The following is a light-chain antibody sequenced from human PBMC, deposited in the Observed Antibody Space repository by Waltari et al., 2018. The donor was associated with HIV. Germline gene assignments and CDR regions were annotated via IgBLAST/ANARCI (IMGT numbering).Light chain of an antibody. Sequence: QSALTQPASVSGSPGQSITISCTGSSSDVGSYNLVSWYQQHPGKAPNLMIYDGIKRPSGVSNRFSGSKSGNTASLTISGLQAEDEADYYCCSYAGSSNWVFGGGTKLTVL. V-gene: IGLV2-23*01. CDR3: CSYAGSSNWV. CDR1: SSDVGSYNL. CDR2: DGI. J-gene: IGLJ3*02.